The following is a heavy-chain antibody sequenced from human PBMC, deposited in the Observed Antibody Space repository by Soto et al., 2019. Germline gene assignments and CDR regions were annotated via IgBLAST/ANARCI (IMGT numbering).Heavy chain of an antibody. CDR1: GHTFTSYG. CDR3: ARGLEDFWSGYYDYYYYYGMDV. V-gene: IGHV1-18*04. CDR2: ISAYNGNT. J-gene: IGHJ6*02. Sequence: ASVKVSCKASGHTFTSYGISWVRQAPGQGLEWMGWISAYNGNTNYAQKLQGRVTMTTDTSTSTAYMELRSLRSDDTAVYYCARGLEDFWSGYYDYYYYYGMDVWGQGTTVTVSS. D-gene: IGHD3-3*01.